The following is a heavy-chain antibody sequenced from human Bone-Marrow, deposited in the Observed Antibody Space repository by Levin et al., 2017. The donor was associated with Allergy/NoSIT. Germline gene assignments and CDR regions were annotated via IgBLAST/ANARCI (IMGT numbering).Heavy chain of an antibody. CDR2: IWFDGSKK. CDR3: ARAEYSYGFYYYGMDV. Sequence: GESLKISCAASGFTFSSYGMLWVRQAPGKGLECVAFIWFDGSKKYYADSVKGRFIISRDISNNTVSLQMNSLRAEDTAVYYCARAEYSYGFYYYGMDVWGQGTTVTVSS. J-gene: IGHJ6*02. CDR1: GFTFSSYG. V-gene: IGHV3-33*01. D-gene: IGHD5-18*01.